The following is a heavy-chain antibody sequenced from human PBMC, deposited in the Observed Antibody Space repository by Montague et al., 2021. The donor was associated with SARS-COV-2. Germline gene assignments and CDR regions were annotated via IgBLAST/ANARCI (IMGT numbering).Heavy chain of an antibody. CDR1: GGSFSGYY. CDR3: ARVRYYGSGTSLGMDV. V-gene: IGHV4-34*01. D-gene: IGHD3-10*01. Sequence: SETLSLTCAVYGGSFSGYYWSWIRQPPGEGLASIGEINHSGSTNYNPSLKSRVTISVDTSKNQFSLKLSSVTAADTAVSYCARVRYYGSGTSLGMDVWGQGTTVTVSS. J-gene: IGHJ6*02. CDR2: INHSGST.